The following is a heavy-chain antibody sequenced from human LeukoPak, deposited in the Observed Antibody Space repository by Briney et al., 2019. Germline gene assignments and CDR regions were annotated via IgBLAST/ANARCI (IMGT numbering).Heavy chain of an antibody. Sequence: GGSLRLSCTASGFTFGDYAMSWFRQAPGKGLEWVSSIDYSGGDTHYADSVKGRFTISRDNSKNTLYLQLSSLRGDDTAVYFCARSSGWYGVSWGQGTLVTVSS. V-gene: IGHV3-23*01. D-gene: IGHD6-19*01. J-gene: IGHJ4*02. CDR3: ARSSGWYGVS. CDR2: IDYSGGDT. CDR1: GFTFGDYA.